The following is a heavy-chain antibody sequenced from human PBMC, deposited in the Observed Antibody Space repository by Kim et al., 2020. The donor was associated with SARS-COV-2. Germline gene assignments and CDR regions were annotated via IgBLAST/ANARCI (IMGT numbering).Heavy chain of an antibody. D-gene: IGHD1-26*01. J-gene: IGHJ6*02. Sequence: ADAVNGRLTISRDNSKNKLCLQMNSLRAEDTAVYYCARDLLVGATSYGMDVWGQGTTVTVSS. CDR3: ARDLLVGATSYGMDV. V-gene: IGHV3-30*07.